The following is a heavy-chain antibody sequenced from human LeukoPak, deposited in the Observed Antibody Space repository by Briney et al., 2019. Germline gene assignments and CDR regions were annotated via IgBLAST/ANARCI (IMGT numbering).Heavy chain of an antibody. CDR3: ARGPYSGSLLIDY. CDR1: GFTFSSYG. D-gene: IGHD1-26*01. V-gene: IGHV3-33*01. Sequence: GRSLRLSCAASGFTFSSYGMHWVRQAPGKGLEWVAVIWYDGSNKYYADSVKGRFTISRDNSKNTLYLQMNSLRAEDTAVYYCARGPYSGSLLIDYWGQGTLVTVSS. CDR2: IWYDGSNK. J-gene: IGHJ4*02.